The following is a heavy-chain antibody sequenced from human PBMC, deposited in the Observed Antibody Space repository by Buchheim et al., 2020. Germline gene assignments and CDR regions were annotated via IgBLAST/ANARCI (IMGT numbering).Heavy chain of an antibody. CDR2: IYHSGST. CDR3: ARAPHRGTIFGVVKRQGNWFDP. CDR1: GGSISSSNW. Sequence: QVQLQESGPGLVKPSGTLSLTCAVSGGSISSSNWWSWVRQPPGKGLEWIGEIYHSGSTNYNPSLTSRVTISVDKSKNKFSLKLSSVTAADTAVYYCARAPHRGTIFGVVKRQGNWFDPWGQGTL. J-gene: IGHJ5*02. V-gene: IGHV4-4*02. D-gene: IGHD3-3*01.